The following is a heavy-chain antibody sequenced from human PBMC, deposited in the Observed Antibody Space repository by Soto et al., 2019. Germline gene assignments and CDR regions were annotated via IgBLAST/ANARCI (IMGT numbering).Heavy chain of an antibody. V-gene: IGHV3-23*01. CDR1: GFTFSIYA. CDR2: FRGSDDTT. J-gene: IGHJ4*02. Sequence: EVQLLESGGGLVQPGGSLRLSCAASGFTFSIYAMSWVRQAPGKGLEWVSAFRGSDDTTYYADCVKGRFTISRDASKNTLYLQMNSLRAEDTVMYYCATIGWLAAVADWEIDHCGQGTLVTGSS. D-gene: IGHD6-19*01. CDR3: ATIGWLAAVADWEIDH.